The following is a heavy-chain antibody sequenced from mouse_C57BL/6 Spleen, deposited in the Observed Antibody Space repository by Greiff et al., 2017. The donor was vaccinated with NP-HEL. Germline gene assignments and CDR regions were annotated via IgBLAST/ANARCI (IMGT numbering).Heavy chain of an antibody. Sequence: QVQLQQPGAELVRPGTSVKLSCKASGYTFTSYWMHWVKQRPGQGLEWIGVIDPSDSYTNYNQKFKGKATLTVDTSSSTAYMQLSSLTSEDSAVYYCARSIEYPLGNYWGQGTTLTVSS. CDR3: ARSIEYPLGNY. V-gene: IGHV1-59*01. CDR2: IDPSDSYT. J-gene: IGHJ2*01. D-gene: IGHD3-3*01. CDR1: GYTFTSYW.